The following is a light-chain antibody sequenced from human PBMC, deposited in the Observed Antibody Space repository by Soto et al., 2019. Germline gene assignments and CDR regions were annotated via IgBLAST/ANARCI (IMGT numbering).Light chain of an antibody. CDR3: CSYAGSNNYV. CDR2: EGS. J-gene: IGLJ1*01. Sequence: QSVLTQPASVSGSPGQSITISCTGTSSDVGSYNHVSWYQHHPGKAPKLMIYEGSKRPSGISNRFSGSKSGYTASLTISGLQAEDEADYYCCSYAGSNNYVFGTGTKLTVL. CDR1: SSDVGSYNH. V-gene: IGLV2-23*01.